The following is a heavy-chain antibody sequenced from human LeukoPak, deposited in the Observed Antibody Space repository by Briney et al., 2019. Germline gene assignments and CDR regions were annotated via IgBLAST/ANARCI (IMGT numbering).Heavy chain of an antibody. CDR2: IKQDGSEK. CDR1: GFTFSSYW. J-gene: IGHJ4*02. D-gene: IGHD4-17*01. CDR3: AREGTVSEGGFDY. V-gene: IGHV3-7*01. Sequence: GGSLRLSCAASGFTFSSYWMSWVRQAPGKGLEWVANIKQDGSEKYYVDSVKGRFTISRDNAKNSLYLQMNSLRAEDTAVYYCAREGTVSEGGFDYWGQGTLVTVSS.